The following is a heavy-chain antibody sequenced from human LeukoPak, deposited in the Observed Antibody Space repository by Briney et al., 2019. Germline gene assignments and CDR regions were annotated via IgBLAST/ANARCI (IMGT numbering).Heavy chain of an antibody. J-gene: IGHJ4*02. CDR1: GGSMSSGSYY. D-gene: IGHD6-19*01. CDR2: IYTSGST. Sequence: SETLSLTCTVSGGSMSSGSYYWSWIRQPAGKGLEWIGRIYTSGSTNYNPSLKSRVTISVDTSKNQFSLKLSSVTAADTAVYYCASGYSSGWPYYFDYWGQGTLVTVSS. V-gene: IGHV4-61*02. CDR3: ASGYSSGWPYYFDY.